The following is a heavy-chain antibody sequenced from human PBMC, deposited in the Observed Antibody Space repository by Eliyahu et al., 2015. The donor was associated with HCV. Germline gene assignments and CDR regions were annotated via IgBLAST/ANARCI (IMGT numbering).Heavy chain of an antibody. CDR2: IYWDDDK. CDR1: GFSLSTSGVG. J-gene: IGHJ4*02. V-gene: IGHV2-5*02. CDR3: AHRIVTLTDYRFDY. D-gene: IGHD4-11*01. Sequence: QITLKESGPTLVKPTQTLXLTCTFXGFSLSTSGVGVGWIRQPPGKALEWLALIYWDDDKRYSPSLKSRLTITKDTSKNQVVLTMTNMDPVDTATYYCAHRIVTLTDYRFDYWGQGTLVTVSS.